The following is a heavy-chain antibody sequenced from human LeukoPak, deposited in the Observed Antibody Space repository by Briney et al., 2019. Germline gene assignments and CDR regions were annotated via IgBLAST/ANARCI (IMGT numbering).Heavy chain of an antibody. D-gene: IGHD3-9*01. CDR1: GYTFTGYG. CDR3: ARTPYDILTGYYSSLDY. CDR2: ISAYNGNT. V-gene: IGHV1-18*01. J-gene: IGHJ4*02. Sequence: GASVKVSCKASGYTFTGYGISWVRQAPGQGLEWMGWISAYNGNTNYAQKLQGRVTMTTDTSTSTAYMELRSLRSDDTAVYYCARTPYDILTGYYSSLDYWGQGTLVTVSS.